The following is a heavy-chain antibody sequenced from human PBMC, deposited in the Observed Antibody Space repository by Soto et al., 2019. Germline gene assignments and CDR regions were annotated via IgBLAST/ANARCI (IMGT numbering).Heavy chain of an antibody. Sequence: QEQLVQSGAAVKKPGASVKVSCKASGFSFTGYYIHWLRQAPGKGLEWMGWINAHSGGTEFAQKFQGRVTLTRDTSISTAYMTLSSLTSDDTAIYYCAKDLTRQLAYWLDPWGQGTQVIVSS. V-gene: IGHV1-2*02. CDR2: INAHSGGT. CDR1: GFSFTGYY. D-gene: IGHD6-6*01. J-gene: IGHJ5*02. CDR3: AKDLTRQLAYWLDP.